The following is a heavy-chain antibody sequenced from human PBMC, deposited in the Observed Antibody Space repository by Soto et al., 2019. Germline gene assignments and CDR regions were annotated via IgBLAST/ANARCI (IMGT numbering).Heavy chain of an antibody. CDR3: ARDGVSSSCKGCWFGP. CDR2: MKEDGSEI. Sequence: GGSLRLSCVVSGFTVNNYWMSWVRQAPGKGLEWVASMKEDGSEIYYADSVKGRFTISRDGGKNSLVLQMNSLRAEDTAVYYCARDGVSSSCKGCWFGPWGQGTLVTVSS. J-gene: IGHJ5*02. CDR1: GFTVNNYW. V-gene: IGHV3-7*03. D-gene: IGHD3-3*01.